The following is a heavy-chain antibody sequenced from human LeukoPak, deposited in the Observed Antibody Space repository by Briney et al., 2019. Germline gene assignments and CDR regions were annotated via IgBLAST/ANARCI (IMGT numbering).Heavy chain of an antibody. V-gene: IGHV1-18*01. D-gene: IGHD3-10*01. J-gene: IGHJ5*02. CDR1: GYTFTSYG. Sequence: ASVKVSCKASGYTFTSYGISWVRQAPGQGLEWMGWISAYNGNTNYAQKLQGRVTMTTDTSTSTAYMELRSLRSDDTAVYYCARARTYYYGSGSLPEGNWFDPWGQGTLVTVSS. CDR2: ISAYNGNT. CDR3: ARARTYYYGSGSLPEGNWFDP.